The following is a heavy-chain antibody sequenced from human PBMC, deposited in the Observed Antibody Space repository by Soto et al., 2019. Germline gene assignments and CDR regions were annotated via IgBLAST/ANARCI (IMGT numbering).Heavy chain of an antibody. CDR3: ARAGVTLYSIGRVGATTAPPGWFDP. D-gene: IGHD1-26*01. J-gene: IGHJ5*02. CDR1: GYTFTGYY. CDR2: INPNSGGT. Sequence: GASVKVSCKASGYTFTGYYMHWVRQAPGQGLEWMGWINPNSGGTNYAQKFQGWVTMTRDTSISTAYMELSRLRSDDTAVYYCARAGVTLYSIGRVGATTAPPGWFDPWGQGTLVTVSS. V-gene: IGHV1-2*04.